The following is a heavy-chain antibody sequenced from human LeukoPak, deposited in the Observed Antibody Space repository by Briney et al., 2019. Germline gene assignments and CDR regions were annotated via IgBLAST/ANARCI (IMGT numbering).Heavy chain of an antibody. CDR2: ISSSSSYR. CDR1: GFTFSSYN. J-gene: IGHJ4*02. D-gene: IGHD2-21*02. Sequence: GGSLRLSCAASGFTFSSYNMNWVRQAPGKGLEWVSSISSSSSYRSYADSLKGRFTISRDNAKNSLFLQMNSLRAEDTAVYYCARRHCSGGDCYLDYWGQGTLVTVSS. V-gene: IGHV3-21*01. CDR3: ARRHCSGGDCYLDY.